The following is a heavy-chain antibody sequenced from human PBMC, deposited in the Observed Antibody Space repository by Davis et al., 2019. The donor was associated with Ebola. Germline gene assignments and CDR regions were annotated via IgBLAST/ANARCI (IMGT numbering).Heavy chain of an antibody. V-gene: IGHV3-23*03. J-gene: IGHJ6*02. Sequence: GASLKISCAASGFTFSSYAMSWVRQAPGKGLEWVSVIYSGGSTYYADSVKGRFTISRDDSKNTAYLQMNSLKTEDTAVYYCTSIVVPAANLYYYYYGMDVWGQGTTVTVSS. D-gene: IGHD2-2*01. CDR1: GFTFSSYA. CDR3: TSIVVPAANLYYYYYGMDV. CDR2: IYSGGST.